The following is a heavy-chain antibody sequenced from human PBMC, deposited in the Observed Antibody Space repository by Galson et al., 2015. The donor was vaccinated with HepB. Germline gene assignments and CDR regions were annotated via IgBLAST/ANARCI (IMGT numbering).Heavy chain of an antibody. CDR1: GYTFTSYY. CDR3: ASAVAGTGGYYYGMDV. Sequence: SVKVSCKASGYTFTSYYMHWVRQAPGQGLEWMGIINPSGGSTSYAQKFQGRVTMTRDTSTSTVYMELSSLRSEDTAVYYCASAVAGTGGYYYGMDVWGQGITVTVSS. CDR2: INPSGGST. J-gene: IGHJ6*02. D-gene: IGHD6-19*01. V-gene: IGHV1-46*03.